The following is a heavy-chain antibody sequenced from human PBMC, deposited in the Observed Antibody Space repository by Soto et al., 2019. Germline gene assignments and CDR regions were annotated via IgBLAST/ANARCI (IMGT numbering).Heavy chain of an antibody. CDR1: GGTFSSYA. V-gene: IGHV1-69*06. CDR2: IIPIFGTA. CDR3: ARGGVVVPASYYYYGMDV. J-gene: IGHJ6*02. Sequence: QVQLVQSGAEVKKPGSSVKVSCKASGGTFSSYAISWVRQAPGQGLEWMGWIIPIFGTANYAQKFQGRVTITADKSTSTAYMELSSLRSEDTAVYYCARGGVVVPASYYYYGMDVWGQGTTVTVSS. D-gene: IGHD2-2*01.